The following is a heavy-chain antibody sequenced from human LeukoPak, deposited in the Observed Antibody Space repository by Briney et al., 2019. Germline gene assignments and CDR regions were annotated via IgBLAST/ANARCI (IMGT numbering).Heavy chain of an antibody. V-gene: IGHV3-23*01. Sequence: GGSLRLSCAASGFTFRSYAMTWVRQAPGKGLEWVSSISASGSATYYADSVKGRFTISRDNSKNTLSLQMNGLRAEDTALYYCAKLASSTNSSLGLDSWGQGTLVTVSS. J-gene: IGHJ4*02. CDR2: ISASGSAT. D-gene: IGHD2-2*01. CDR3: AKLASSTNSSLGLDS. CDR1: GFTFRSYA.